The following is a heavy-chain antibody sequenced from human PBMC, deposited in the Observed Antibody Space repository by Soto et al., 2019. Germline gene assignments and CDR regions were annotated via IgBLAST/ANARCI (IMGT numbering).Heavy chain of an antibody. CDR1: GGTFSNSA. J-gene: IGHJ5*02. CDR3: ARAQTTVTSSPGFDP. Sequence: QVQLVQSGAEVKKPGSSVKVACKASGGTFSNSAINWVRQAPGQGLEWVGGIIPIFDITAYAQKFQGRVTITAGRSTNTAYMELRNLRSDDTAVYYCARAQTTVTSSPGFDPWGQGTLLTVSS. CDR2: IIPIFDIT. D-gene: IGHD4-17*01. V-gene: IGHV1-69*17.